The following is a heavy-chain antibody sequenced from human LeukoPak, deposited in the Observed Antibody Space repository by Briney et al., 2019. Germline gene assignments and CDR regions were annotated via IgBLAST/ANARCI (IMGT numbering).Heavy chain of an antibody. CDR2: IWYDGSNK. V-gene: IGHV3-33*01. J-gene: IGHJ4*02. Sequence: GGSLRLSCAASGFTFSSYGMHWVRQAPGKGLEWVAVIWYDGSNKYYADPVKGRFTISRDNSKNTLYLQMNSLRAEDTAVYYCARDLYYYDSSGYLVDYWGQGTLVTVSS. CDR1: GFTFSSYG. D-gene: IGHD3-22*01. CDR3: ARDLYYYDSSGYLVDY.